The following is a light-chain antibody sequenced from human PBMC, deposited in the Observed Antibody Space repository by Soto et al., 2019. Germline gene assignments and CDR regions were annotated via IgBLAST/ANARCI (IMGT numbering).Light chain of an antibody. CDR1: QSISSW. J-gene: IGKJ1*01. V-gene: IGKV1-5*03. CDR2: KAS. CDR3: QQYNSYSWT. Sequence: DIQMAQSPSTLSASVVDRVTITCRASQSISSWLAWYQQKPGKAPKLLIYKASSLESGVPTKFSGSGSGTEFTLTISSLQPDDFATYYCQQYNSYSWTFGQGNKVEIK.